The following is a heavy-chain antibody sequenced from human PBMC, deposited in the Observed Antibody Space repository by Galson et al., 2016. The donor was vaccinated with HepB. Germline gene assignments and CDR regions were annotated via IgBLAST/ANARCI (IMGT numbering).Heavy chain of an antibody. CDR1: GYSFTSYW. V-gene: IGHV5-51*01. J-gene: IGHJ6*02. CDR3: ARAYGSGSYNYYYYVMDV. Sequence: QSGAEVKKPGESLKISCKGSGYSFTSYWIGWVRQMPGKGLEWMGIIYPGVSDTRYSPSFQGQVTISADKSISTAYLQWSSLKASDTAMYYCARAYGSGSYNYYYYVMDVWGQGTTVTVSS. CDR2: IYPGVSDT. D-gene: IGHD3-10*01.